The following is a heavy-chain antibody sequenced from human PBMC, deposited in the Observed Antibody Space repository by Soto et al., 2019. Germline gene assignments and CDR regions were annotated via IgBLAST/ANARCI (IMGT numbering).Heavy chain of an antibody. CDR1: GGSISDSNDH. J-gene: IGHJ4*02. D-gene: IGHD6-13*01. V-gene: IGHV4-39*07. Sequence: PSETLSLTCTVSGGSISDSNDHWGWIRQSPGQGLEWIGEINHSGSTNYNPSLKSRVTISVDTSKNQFSLRLSSVTAADTAVYYCARGGSAAAAPPGFDYWGQGTLVTVSS. CDR2: INHSGST. CDR3: ARGGSAAAAPPGFDY.